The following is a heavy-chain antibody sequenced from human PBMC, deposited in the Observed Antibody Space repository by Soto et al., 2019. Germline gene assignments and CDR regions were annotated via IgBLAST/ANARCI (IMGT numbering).Heavy chain of an antibody. CDR3: ARGQNYDYIWGDGQTDY. CDR1: GYTFTSYG. CDR2: ISAYNGNT. Sequence: ASVKVSCKASGYTFTSYGISWVRQVPGQGLEWMGWISAYNGNTNYAQKLQGRVTMTTDTSTSTAYMELRSLRSDDTAVYYCARGQNYDYIWGDGQTDYWGQGTLVTVSS. J-gene: IGHJ4*02. D-gene: IGHD3-16*01. V-gene: IGHV1-18*01.